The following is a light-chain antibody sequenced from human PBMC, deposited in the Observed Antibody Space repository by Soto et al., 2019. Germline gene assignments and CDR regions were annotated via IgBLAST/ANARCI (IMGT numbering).Light chain of an antibody. CDR2: GAS. Sequence: EIVMTQSPVTLSASPGERVTLSCRASQSVNINLAWYQQRPGQAPRVLIYGASNRASGIPDRFSGSGSGTDFTLTISSLEPDDFALYYCQQYKDWPPLTFGGGTGVEIK. CDR1: QSVNIN. J-gene: IGKJ4*01. V-gene: IGKV3D-15*01. CDR3: QQYKDWPPLT.